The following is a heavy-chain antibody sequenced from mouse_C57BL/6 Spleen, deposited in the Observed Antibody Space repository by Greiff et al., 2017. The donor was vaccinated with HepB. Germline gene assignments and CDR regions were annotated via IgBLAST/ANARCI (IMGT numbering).Heavy chain of an antibody. CDR1: GFNIKDDY. Sequence: VQLQQSGAELVRPGASVKLSCTASGFNIKDDYMHWVKQRPEQGLEWIGWIDPENGDTEYASKFQGKATITAETSSNTAYLQLSSLTSEDTAVYYCTYYYGSSYWYFDVWGTGTTVTVSS. V-gene: IGHV14-4*01. J-gene: IGHJ1*03. CDR2: IDPENGDT. D-gene: IGHD1-1*01. CDR3: TYYYGSSYWYFDV.